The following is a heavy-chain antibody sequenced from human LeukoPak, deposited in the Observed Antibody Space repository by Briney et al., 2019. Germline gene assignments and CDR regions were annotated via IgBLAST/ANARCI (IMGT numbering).Heavy chain of an antibody. CDR3: ARHDSFIPY. Sequence: GGSLRLSCAASGFTFNNYAMSWVRQAPGKGLEWVSGISDSGRATYYTDSVRGRCTISRDNSKNTVYLQMRNLRAGDTAVYFCARHDSFIPYWGQGSLVTASS. D-gene: IGHD5-18*01. CDR1: GFTFNNYA. CDR2: ISDSGRAT. J-gene: IGHJ4*02. V-gene: IGHV3-23*01.